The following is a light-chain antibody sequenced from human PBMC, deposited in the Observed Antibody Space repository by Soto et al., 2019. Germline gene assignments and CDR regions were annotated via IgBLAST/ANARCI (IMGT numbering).Light chain of an antibody. CDR1: SSDVGGYNY. V-gene: IGLV2-14*01. Sequence: QSALTQPASVSGSPGQSITISCTGTSSDVGGYNYVSWYQQHPGKAPKVMIYEVSNRPSGVSNRFSGSKSGNTASLTISGLQAEDEADYYCSSYTTSSTLVFGGGTMLTVL. CDR2: EVS. CDR3: SSYTTSSTLV. J-gene: IGLJ3*02.